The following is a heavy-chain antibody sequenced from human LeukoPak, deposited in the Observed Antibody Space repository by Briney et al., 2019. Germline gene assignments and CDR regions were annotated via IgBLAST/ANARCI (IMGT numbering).Heavy chain of an antibody. CDR3: ARGGDSGYDPFDY. CDR2: VHPSSGST. V-gene: IGHV1-46*01. CDR1: GYTFTSYY. D-gene: IGHD5-12*01. Sequence: VASVKVSCKASGYTFTSYYMHWVRQAPGQGPEWMGIVHPSSGSTNYPQKFQGRVTMTRDTSTTTVYMVLSSLRSDDTAVCYCARGGDSGYDPFDYWGQGTLVTVSS. J-gene: IGHJ4*02.